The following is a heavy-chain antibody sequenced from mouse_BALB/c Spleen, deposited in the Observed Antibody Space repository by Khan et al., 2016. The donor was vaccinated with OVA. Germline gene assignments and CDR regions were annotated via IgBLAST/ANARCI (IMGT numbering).Heavy chain of an antibody. V-gene: IGHV5-6-4*01. Sequence: EVELVESGGGLVKPGGSLKLSCAASGFTFGSYTMSWVRQTPEKRLEWVATISSGSTYTYYPDSVKGRFTISRDNAKNTLDLQMSSLKSEDTALYYCTRDGNYAHWYFDVWGAGTTVTVSS. D-gene: IGHD2-1*01. CDR2: ISSGSTYT. CDR1: GFTFGSYT. J-gene: IGHJ1*01. CDR3: TRDGNYAHWYFDV.